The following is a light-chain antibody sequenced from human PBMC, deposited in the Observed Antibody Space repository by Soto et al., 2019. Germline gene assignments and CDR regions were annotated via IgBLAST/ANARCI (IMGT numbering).Light chain of an antibody. CDR3: CSFVHITTSYV. Sequence: QSALTQPASVSGSPGQSITISCTGTSSDIGSYNLVSWYQQHPGKAPRLMISEITKRPSGISNRFSGSKSGNTASLTISGLQAEDEADYYCCSFVHITTSYVFGTWTKLTVL. V-gene: IGLV2-23*02. J-gene: IGLJ1*01. CDR1: SSDIGSYNL. CDR2: EIT.